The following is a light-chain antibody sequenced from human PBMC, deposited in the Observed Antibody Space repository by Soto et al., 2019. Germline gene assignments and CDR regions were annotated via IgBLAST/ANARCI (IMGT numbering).Light chain of an antibody. Sequence: DIVMTQSPDSLAVSLGERATINCKSSQSVLYSSNNKNYLARYQQKPGQPPKLLIYWASTRESGVPDRFSGSGSGTDFPLTTSSLQAEDVAVYYCQQYYSTPRTFGQGTKVEIK. CDR1: QSVLYSSNNKNY. CDR3: QQYYSTPRT. CDR2: WAS. V-gene: IGKV4-1*01. J-gene: IGKJ1*01.